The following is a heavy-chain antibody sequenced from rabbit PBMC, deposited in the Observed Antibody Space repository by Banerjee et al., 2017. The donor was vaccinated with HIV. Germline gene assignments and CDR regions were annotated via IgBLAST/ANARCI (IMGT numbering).Heavy chain of an antibody. V-gene: IGHV1S45*01. CDR1: GFSFSSSYY. CDR2: IYTGDGSA. Sequence: QEQLVEAGGGLVQPEGSLTLTCTASGFSFSSSYYMCWVRQVPGKGLEWIACIYTGDGSAYYANWAKGRFTISKTSSTTVTLQMTSLTAADTATYFCADAGYADYGYAFKLWGPGTLVTVS. D-gene: IGHD6-1*01. J-gene: IGHJ4*01. CDR3: ADAGYADYGYAFKL.